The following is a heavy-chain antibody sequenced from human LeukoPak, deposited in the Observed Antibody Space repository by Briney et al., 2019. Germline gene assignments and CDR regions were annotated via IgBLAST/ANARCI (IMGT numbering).Heavy chain of an antibody. CDR3: VRGTTSGY. Sequence: GGSLRLSCAASGFTFNTYSMNWVRQAPGKGLEWVSYISSRSDTIYYSDSVKGRFTISRDNAKNSLYLQMNSLRAEDTAIYYCVRGTTSGYWGQGTLVTVSS. CDR2: ISSRSDTI. J-gene: IGHJ4*02. V-gene: IGHV3-48*04. D-gene: IGHD1-1*01. CDR1: GFTFNTYS.